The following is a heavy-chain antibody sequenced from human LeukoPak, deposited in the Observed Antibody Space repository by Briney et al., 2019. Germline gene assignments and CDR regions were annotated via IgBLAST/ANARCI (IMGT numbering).Heavy chain of an antibody. CDR1: GGSISGSNYY. CDR2: IFYSGRT. CDR3: ARHEEEDGYNAKTLDY. D-gene: IGHD5-24*01. V-gene: IGHV4-39*01. J-gene: IGHJ4*02. Sequence: SETLSLTCIVSGGSISGSNYYWGWIRQPTGMGLEWIGSIFYSGRTYFNPFLKSRVTISVDTSKNQFSLRLSSVTAADTAVYYCARHEEEDGYNAKTLDYWGQGALVTVSS.